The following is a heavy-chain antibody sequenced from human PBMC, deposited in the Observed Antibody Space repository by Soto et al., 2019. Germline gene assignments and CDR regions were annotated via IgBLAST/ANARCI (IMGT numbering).Heavy chain of an antibody. D-gene: IGHD6-19*01. CDR1: GYTFTSYG. CDR2: ISAYNGNT. J-gene: IGHJ6*02. V-gene: IGHV1-18*01. CDR3: ARAPEVAGTGYYYYGMDV. Sequence: QVQLVQSGAEVKKPGASVKVSCKASGYTFTSYGISWVRQAPGQGLEWMGWISAYNGNTNYAQKLQGRVTMTTDTSESTAYMELRSLRSDDTAVYYCARAPEVAGTGYYYYGMDVWGQGTTVTVSS.